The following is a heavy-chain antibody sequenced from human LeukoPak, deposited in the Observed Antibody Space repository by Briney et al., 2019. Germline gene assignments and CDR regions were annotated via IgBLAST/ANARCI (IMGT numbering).Heavy chain of an antibody. V-gene: IGHV4-39*07. J-gene: IGHJ2*01. Sequence: SETLSLTCTVSGGSISSSSYYWGWIRQPPGKGLEWIGSIYYSGSTYYNPSLKSRVTISVDTSRNQFSLKLSSVTAADTAAYYCARGDQAVTTYGLGGCFDLWGRGTLVTVSS. CDR1: GGSISSSSYY. D-gene: IGHD4-17*01. CDR3: ARGDQAVTTYGLGGCFDL. CDR2: IYYSGST.